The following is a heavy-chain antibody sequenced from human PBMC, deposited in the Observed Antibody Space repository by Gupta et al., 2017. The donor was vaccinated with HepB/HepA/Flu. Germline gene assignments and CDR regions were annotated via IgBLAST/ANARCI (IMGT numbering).Heavy chain of an antibody. CDR1: GYTFNGHY. Sequence: QVQLVQSGAEVEKPGASVKVSCKTSGYTFNGHYMPWVRQAPGQGLEWVGWINPHSGGTNYAQKFRGRVTISRDTSIRTAYLELSSLRSDDTAVYYCARSQGYSTYSPFDFWGQGTLVTVSS. CDR3: ARSQGYSTYSPFDF. CDR2: INPHSGGT. J-gene: IGHJ4*02. D-gene: IGHD4-11*01. V-gene: IGHV1-2*02.